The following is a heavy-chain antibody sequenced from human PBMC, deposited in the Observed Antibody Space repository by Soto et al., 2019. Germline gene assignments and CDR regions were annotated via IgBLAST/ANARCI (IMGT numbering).Heavy chain of an antibody. CDR1: GGTFSSYA. CDR2: IIPIFGTA. V-gene: IGHV1-69*13. D-gene: IGHD3-22*01. Sequence: SVKVSCKASGGTFSSYAISWVRQAPGQGLEWMGGIIPIFGTANYAQKFQGRVTITADESTSTAYMELSSLRSEDTAVYYCARDYSDSSGYKYYFDYWGQGTLVTVSS. CDR3: ARDYSDSSGYKYYFDY. J-gene: IGHJ4*02.